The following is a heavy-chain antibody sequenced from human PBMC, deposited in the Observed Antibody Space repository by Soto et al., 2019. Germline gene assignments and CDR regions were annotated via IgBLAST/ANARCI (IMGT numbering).Heavy chain of an antibody. V-gene: IGHV3-23*01. CDR1: GFTFSNYA. CDR3: AKRTSGWYFDY. J-gene: IGHJ4*02. D-gene: IGHD6-19*01. CDR2: ISGSGDST. Sequence: EVQLLESGGNLVQPGGSLRLSCAASGFTFSNYAMSWVRQAPGKGLEWVSVISGSGDSTYYADSVKGRFTISRDNSKNTLYLQMNSRRAEDTAVYYCAKRTSGWYFDYWGQGTLVTVSS.